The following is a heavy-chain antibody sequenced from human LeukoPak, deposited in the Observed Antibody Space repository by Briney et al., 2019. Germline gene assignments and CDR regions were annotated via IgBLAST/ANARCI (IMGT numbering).Heavy chain of an antibody. CDR1: GGSFSGYY. V-gene: IGHV4-34*01. D-gene: IGHD3-22*01. Sequence: SETLSLTCAVYGGSFSGYYWSWIRQPPGKGLEWIGEINHSGSTNYNPSLKSRVTISVDTSKNQFSLNLSPVTAADTAVYYCARGPRADDSSGYLVDYWGQGTLVTVSS. J-gene: IGHJ4*02. CDR2: INHSGST. CDR3: ARGPRADDSSGYLVDY.